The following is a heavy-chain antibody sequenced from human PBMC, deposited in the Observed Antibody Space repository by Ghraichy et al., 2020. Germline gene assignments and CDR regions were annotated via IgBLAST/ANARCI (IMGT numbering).Heavy chain of an antibody. V-gene: IGHV3-48*03. CDR3: ARGPLFTTSSLDYYDY. CDR2: ISGSGSKT. Sequence: GESLNISCVTSGFTFSNYEMNWVRQTPDKGLEWVSHISGSGSKTDYADSVKVRFTISRDNAKNSMYLHMSNLRDDDTAVYYCARGPLFTTSSLDYYDYWGQGTLVTVSS. J-gene: IGHJ4*02. CDR1: GFTFSNYE. D-gene: IGHD3-10*01.